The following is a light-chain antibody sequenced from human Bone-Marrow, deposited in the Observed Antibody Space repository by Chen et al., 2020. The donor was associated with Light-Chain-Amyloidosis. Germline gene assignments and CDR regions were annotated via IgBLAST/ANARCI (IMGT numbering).Light chain of an antibody. CDR2: SNN. J-gene: IGLJ3*02. V-gene: IGLV1-44*01. CDR1: SSSLGSNT. CDR3: ATWDDSLNGVV. Sequence: QSVLTQPPSASGTPGQRVSISCSGSSSSLGSNTVIWYQQRPGAAPQVLSDSNNQRPSGVTARFSGSKSGTSASLAISGLQSEDEADYYCATWDDSLNGVVFGGGTKLTVL.